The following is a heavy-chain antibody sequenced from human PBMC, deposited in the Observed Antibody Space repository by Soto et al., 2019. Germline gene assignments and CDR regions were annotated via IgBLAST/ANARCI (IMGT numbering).Heavy chain of an antibody. V-gene: IGHV3-23*01. J-gene: IGHJ4*02. CDR1: GFPFRNFA. D-gene: IGHD1-1*01. Sequence: EVQLLESGGGLVQPGGSLRLSCAASGFPFRNFAISWVRQAPGKGLEWVSVITSSGDSTYFADSVRGRFTISRDNSKNTLYLQLKSLGAEDTATYYCTTGPFIAGDYWGQGTLVTVSS. CDR2: ITSSGDST. CDR3: TTGPFIAGDY.